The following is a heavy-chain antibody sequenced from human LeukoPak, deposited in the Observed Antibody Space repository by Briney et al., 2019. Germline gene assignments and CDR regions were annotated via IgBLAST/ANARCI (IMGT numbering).Heavy chain of an antibody. V-gene: IGHV4-34*01. CDR3: ARGYSYGFLLH. CDR2: INHSGST. Sequence: SETLSLTCAVYGGSFSGYYWSWIRQPPGKGLEWIGEINHSGSTNYNPSLKSRVTISADTSKNQFSLKLSSVTAADTAVYYCARGYSYGFLLHWGQGTLVTVSS. CDR1: GGSFSGYY. D-gene: IGHD5-18*01. J-gene: IGHJ4*02.